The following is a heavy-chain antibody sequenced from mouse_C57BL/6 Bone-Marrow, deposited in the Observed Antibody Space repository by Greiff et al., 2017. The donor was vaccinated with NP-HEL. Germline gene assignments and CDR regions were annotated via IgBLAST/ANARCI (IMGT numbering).Heavy chain of an antibody. CDR1: GYTFTDYY. V-gene: IGHV1-75*01. CDR2: IFPGSGST. CDR3: GLWLRGGWNYYAMDY. J-gene: IGHJ4*01. D-gene: IGHD2-2*01. Sequence: VQLQQSGPELVKPGASVKISCKASGYTFTDYYINWVKQRPGQGLEWIGWIFPGSGSTYYNEKFKGKATLTVDKSSSTAYMLLSSLTSEDSAVYVCGLWLRGGWNYYAMDYWGQGTSVTVSS.